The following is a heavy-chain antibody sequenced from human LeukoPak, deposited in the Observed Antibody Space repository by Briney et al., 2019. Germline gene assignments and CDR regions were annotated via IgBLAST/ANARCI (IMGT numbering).Heavy chain of an antibody. CDR1: GGSISSYY. CDR3: ARVAGYDFWSGYYEH. Sequence: PSETLSLTCTVSGGSISSYYWSWIRQPPGRGLEWTGYIYYSGSTNYNPSLKSRVTISVDTSKNQFSLKLSSVTAADTAVYYCARVAGYDFWSGYYEHWGQGTLVTVS. CDR2: IYYSGST. J-gene: IGHJ1*01. D-gene: IGHD3-3*01. V-gene: IGHV4-59*01.